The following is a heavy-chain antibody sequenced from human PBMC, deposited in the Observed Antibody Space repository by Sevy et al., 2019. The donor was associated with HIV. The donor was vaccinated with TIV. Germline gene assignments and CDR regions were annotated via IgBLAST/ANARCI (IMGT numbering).Heavy chain of an antibody. V-gene: IGHV1-8*01. CDR1: GYTFTSYD. CDR3: ARGVTEQVEWEVGAAPIDY. J-gene: IGHJ4*02. Sequence: ASVKVSCKASGYTFTSYDINWVRQATGQGLEWMGWMNPNSGNTGYAQKFQGRVTMTRNTSISTAYMELSSLRSEDTAVYYCARGVTEQVEWEVGAAPIDYWGQGTLVTVSS. CDR2: MNPNSGNT. D-gene: IGHD1-26*01.